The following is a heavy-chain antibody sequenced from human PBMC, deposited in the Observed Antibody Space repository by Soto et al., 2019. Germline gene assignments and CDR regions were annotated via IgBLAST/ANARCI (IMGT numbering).Heavy chain of an antibody. CDR3: ASTPLGYCSSTSCYALDY. D-gene: IGHD2-2*01. J-gene: IGHJ4*02. CDR1: GGSISSYY. CDR2: IYYSGST. V-gene: IGHV4-59*08. Sequence: QVQLQESGPGLVKPSETLSLTCTVSGGSISSYYWSWIRQPPGKGLEWIGYIYYSGSTNYNPSLTSRVTISVDTSKNQFSLKLSSVTAADTAVYYCASTPLGYCSSTSCYALDYWGQGTLVTVSS.